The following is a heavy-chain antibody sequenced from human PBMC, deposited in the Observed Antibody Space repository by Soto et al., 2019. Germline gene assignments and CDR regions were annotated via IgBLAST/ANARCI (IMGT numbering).Heavy chain of an antibody. V-gene: IGHV3-23*01. J-gene: IGHJ1*01. Sequence: EVQLLQSGGGLAQPGTSLRLSCAASGFTFKYYAMTWVRQAPGKGLEWVSTISGSGDKTDYADSVKGRFRVPRDNSKDALYLQRDSLRADDTALYYCARESKWYGGQYFQDWGQGTLVTVSS. CDR3: ARESKWYGGQYFQD. CDR1: GFTFKYYA. CDR2: ISGSGDKT. D-gene: IGHD2-8*01.